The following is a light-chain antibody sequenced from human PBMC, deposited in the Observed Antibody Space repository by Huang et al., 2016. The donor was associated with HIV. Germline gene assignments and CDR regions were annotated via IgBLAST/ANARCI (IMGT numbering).Light chain of an antibody. CDR1: QSVSSN. CDR3: QQYNARPPFT. J-gene: IGKJ2*01. V-gene: IGKV3-15*01. CDR2: GMS. Sequence: EVVLTQSPATLSVSPGERDTLSCRASQSVSSNLAWYQQRPGQAPRLLIYGMSQRASGIPARFSGSGSGTDFTLTISSLQSDDFGVYYCQQYNARPPFTFGQGTKVEIQ.